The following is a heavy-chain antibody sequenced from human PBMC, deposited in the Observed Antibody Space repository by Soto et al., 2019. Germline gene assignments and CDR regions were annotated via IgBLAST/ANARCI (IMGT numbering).Heavy chain of an antibody. CDR1: GYSFTDYH. Sequence: ASVKVSCKASGYSFTDYHIHWVRQAPGQGLEGLGRINPKSGGTSTAQKFQGWVTMTTDTSISTASMELTRLTSDDTAIYYCARGDSTDCSNGVCSFFYNHDMDVWGQGTTLTFSS. D-gene: IGHD2-8*01. CDR2: INPKSGGT. J-gene: IGHJ6*02. V-gene: IGHV1-2*04. CDR3: ARGDSTDCSNGVCSFFYNHDMDV.